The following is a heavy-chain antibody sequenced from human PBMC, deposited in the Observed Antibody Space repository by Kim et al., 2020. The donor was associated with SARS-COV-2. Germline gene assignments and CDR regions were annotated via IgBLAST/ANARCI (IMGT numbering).Heavy chain of an antibody. J-gene: IGHJ6*02. V-gene: IGHV1-69*13. Sequence: SVKVSCKASGGTFSSYAISWVRQAPGQGLEWMGGIIPIFGTANYAQKFQGRVTITADESTSTAYMELSSLRSEDTAVYYCARGGVGEVPAAIRYYYYYGMDVWGQGTTVTVSS. CDR1: GGTFSSYA. CDR3: ARGGVGEVPAAIRYYYYYGMDV. CDR2: IIPIFGTA. D-gene: IGHD2-2*01.